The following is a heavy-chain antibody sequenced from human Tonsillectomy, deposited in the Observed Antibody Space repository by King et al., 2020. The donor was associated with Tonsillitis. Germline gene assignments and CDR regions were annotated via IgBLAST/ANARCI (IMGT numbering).Heavy chain of an antibody. CDR1: GGSISSYY. CDR2: LYHSGNT. V-gene: IGHV4-59*08. D-gene: IGHD6-19*01. J-gene: IGHJ3*02. Sequence: VQLQESGPGLVKPSETLYRTCTVSGGSISSYYWSWIRQPPGKGLEWIGYLYHSGNTYYNPSLKSRVTMSVDKSKNQFSLNLSSVTAADTAVYYCARHLYNSGCTIHIWGQGTMVTVSS. CDR3: ARHLYNSGCTIHI.